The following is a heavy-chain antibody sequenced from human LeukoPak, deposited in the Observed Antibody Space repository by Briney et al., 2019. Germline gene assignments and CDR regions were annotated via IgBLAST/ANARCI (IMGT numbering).Heavy chain of an antibody. CDR2: IYSGGST. J-gene: IGHJ3*02. D-gene: IGHD5/OR15-5a*01. Sequence: GESLRLSCAASGFTVSSNYMSWVRQAPGKGLEWVSVIYSGGSTYYADSVKGRFTISRDNSKNTLYLQMNSLRAEDTAVYYCARSVEVDAFDIWGQGTMVTVSS. CDR3: ARSVEVDAFDI. V-gene: IGHV3-53*01. CDR1: GFTVSSNY.